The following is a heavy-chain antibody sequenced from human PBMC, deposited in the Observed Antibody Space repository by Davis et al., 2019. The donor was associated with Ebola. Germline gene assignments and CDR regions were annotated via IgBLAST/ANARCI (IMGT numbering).Heavy chain of an antibody. D-gene: IGHD3-3*01. J-gene: IGHJ4*02. Sequence: ALRLSCAASGFTFSNAWMNWVRQAPGKGLEWVGRIKSKTDGGTTDYAAPVKGRFTISRDDSKNTLYLQMNSLKTEDTAVYYCTTRTITIFGVVITEIDYWGQGTLVTVSS. CDR2: IKSKTDGGTT. CDR3: TTRTITIFGVVITEIDY. CDR1: GFTFSNAW. V-gene: IGHV3-15*07.